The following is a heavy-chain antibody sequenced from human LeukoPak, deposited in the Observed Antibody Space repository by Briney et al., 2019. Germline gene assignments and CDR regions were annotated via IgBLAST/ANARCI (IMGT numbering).Heavy chain of an antibody. Sequence: SETLSLTCTVSGGSISNYYWSWIRQPAGKGLEWIGRIYTSGSTNYNPSLKSRVTMSVDTSKKQFSLKLSSVTAADTAVYYCARSELSCSGGSCPTRYAFDIWGQGTVVTASS. V-gene: IGHV4-4*07. J-gene: IGHJ3*02. D-gene: IGHD2-15*01. CDR2: IYTSGST. CDR3: ARSELSCSGGSCPTRYAFDI. CDR1: GGSISNYY.